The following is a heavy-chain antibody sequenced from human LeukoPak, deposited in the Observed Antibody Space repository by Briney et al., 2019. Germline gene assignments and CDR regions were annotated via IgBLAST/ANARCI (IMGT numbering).Heavy chain of an antibody. CDR1: GYTFTSYS. CDR2: INANTGNP. Sequence: ASVKVSCKASGYTFTSYSMNWVRQAPGQGLEYMGWINANTGNPTYAQGFTGRFVFSLDTPVSTAYLQISSLKAEDTAVYYCARDFPARDWFFDLWGRGTLVTVSS. J-gene: IGHJ2*01. CDR3: ARDFPARDWFFDL. V-gene: IGHV7-4-1*02.